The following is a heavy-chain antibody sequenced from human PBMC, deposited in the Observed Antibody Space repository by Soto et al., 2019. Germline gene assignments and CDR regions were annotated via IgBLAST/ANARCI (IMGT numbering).Heavy chain of an antibody. J-gene: IGHJ3*02. CDR2: FDPEDGER. D-gene: IGHD3-3*02. Sequence: QVQFVQSASEEKQPGASVQVSCKVSGYTLGELAIHWVRQAPGKGPEWLGRFDPEDGERFYAQSFQGRLTMTEDTSTDIAYIGLTSLRSDDTAVYFCATVLAGAFDIWGQGTLVTVSS. CDR3: ATVLAGAFDI. V-gene: IGHV1-24*01. CDR1: GYTLGELA.